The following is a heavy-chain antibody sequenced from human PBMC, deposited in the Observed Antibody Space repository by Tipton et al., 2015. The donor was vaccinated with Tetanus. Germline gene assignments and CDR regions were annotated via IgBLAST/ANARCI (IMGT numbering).Heavy chain of an antibody. D-gene: IGHD6-6*01. J-gene: IGHJ5*02. V-gene: IGHV4-31*03. CDR2: IYYSGDT. Sequence: TLSLTCTVSGASIRGSGFFWNWVRQHPETGLEWIGYIYYSGDTYINPSFKSRVTMSVDTSKNQLSLHVSSVTVADTAVYYCARDQGGGRVVRMNWFDPWGQGILVTVSS. CDR3: ARDQGGGRVVRMNWFDP. CDR1: GASIRGSGFF.